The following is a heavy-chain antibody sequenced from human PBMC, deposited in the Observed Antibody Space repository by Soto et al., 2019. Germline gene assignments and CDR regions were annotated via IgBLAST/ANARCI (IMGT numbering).Heavy chain of an antibody. D-gene: IGHD1-20*01. CDR1: GFTFSSYA. CDR3: AKDRVSWYNWNVLDS. Sequence: PGGSLRLSCAASGFTFSSYAMSWVRQAPGKGLEWVSAISGSGGSTYYADSVKGRFTISRDSSKNTLYLQMNSLRAEDTAVYYCAKDRVSWYNWNVLDSWGQGTLVTVSS. V-gene: IGHV3-23*01. J-gene: IGHJ5*01. CDR2: ISGSGGST.